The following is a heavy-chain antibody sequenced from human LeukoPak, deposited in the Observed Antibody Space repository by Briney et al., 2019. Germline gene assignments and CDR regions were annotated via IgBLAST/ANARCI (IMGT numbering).Heavy chain of an antibody. D-gene: IGHD3-10*01. CDR2: IYYSGST. J-gene: IGHJ5*02. CDR1: GGSISSYD. Sequence: SETLSLTCTVSGGSISSYDWSWIRQPPGKGLEWIGYIYYSGSTNYNPSLKSRVTISVDTSKNQFSLKLSSVTAADTAVYYCARVVGSGAWFDPWGQGTLVTVSS. CDR3: ARVVGSGAWFDP. V-gene: IGHV4-59*01.